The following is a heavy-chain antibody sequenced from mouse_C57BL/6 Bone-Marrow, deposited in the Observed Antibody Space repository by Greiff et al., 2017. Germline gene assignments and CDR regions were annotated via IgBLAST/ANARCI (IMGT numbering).Heavy chain of an antibody. Sequence: EVKVQQSGAELVRPGASVKLSCTASGFNIKDDYMHWVKQRPEQGLEWIGWIDPENGDTEYASKFQGKATITADTSSNTAYLQLSSLTSEDTAVYYCTTGYYPYWYFDVWGTGTTVTVSS. CDR1: GFNIKDDY. V-gene: IGHV14-4*01. CDR2: IDPENGDT. D-gene: IGHD2-3*01. CDR3: TTGYYPYWYFDV. J-gene: IGHJ1*03.